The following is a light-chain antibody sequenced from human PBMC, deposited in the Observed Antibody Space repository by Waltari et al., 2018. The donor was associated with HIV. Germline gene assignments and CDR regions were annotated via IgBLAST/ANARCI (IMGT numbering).Light chain of an antibody. Sequence: SALTPPASVSGSPGQSITISCTGTSSDVGGYNSVSWYQQHPGKAPKLMIFDVSNRPSGVSNRFSGSKSGNTASLTISGLQAEDEADYYCSSYTSSSTVVFGGGTKVTVL. CDR2: DVS. J-gene: IGLJ2*01. V-gene: IGLV2-14*01. CDR3: SSYTSSSTVV. CDR1: SSDVGGYNS.